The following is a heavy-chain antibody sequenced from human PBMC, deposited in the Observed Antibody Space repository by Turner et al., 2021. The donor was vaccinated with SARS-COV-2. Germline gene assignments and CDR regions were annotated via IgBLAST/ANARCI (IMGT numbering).Heavy chain of an antibody. CDR3: ARAYSGSYFGAFDI. V-gene: IGHV3-66*03. CDR1: GFTVSSNY. J-gene: IGHJ3*02. D-gene: IGHD1-26*01. Sequence: EVQLVESGGSLIQSGGSLRLSCAASGFTVSSNYMSWVRQAPGKGLEWVSVIYSGGSTFYADSRKGRFTISRDNSKNTLYLQMNSLRAEDTSVYYCARAYSGSYFGAFDIWGQGTMVTISS. CDR2: IYSGGST.